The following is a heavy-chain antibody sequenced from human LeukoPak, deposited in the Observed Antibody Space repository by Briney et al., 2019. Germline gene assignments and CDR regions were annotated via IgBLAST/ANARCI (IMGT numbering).Heavy chain of an antibody. J-gene: IGHJ5*02. CDR3: ARDLYWGSDYSNSSDYPHWFDP. Sequence: PSETLSLTCTISSDFISSYYWSWIRQPPGTGLEWIGYIYYAGRTNYNPSLKSRVAISLDTSKNQFSLKLSSVTAADTAVYYCARDLYWGSDYSNSSDYPHWFDPWGQGTLVTVSS. CDR2: IYYAGRT. V-gene: IGHV4-59*01. CDR1: SDFISSYY. D-gene: IGHD3-22*01.